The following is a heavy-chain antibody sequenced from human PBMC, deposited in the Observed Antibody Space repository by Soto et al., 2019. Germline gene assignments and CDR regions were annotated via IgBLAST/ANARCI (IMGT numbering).Heavy chain of an antibody. CDR1: GGSISSGDYY. CDR2: IYYSGST. D-gene: IGHD5-12*01. Sequence: PSETLSLTCTVSGGSISSGDYYWCWIRQPPGKGLEWIGYIYYSGSTYYNPSLKSRVTISVDTPKNQFSLKLSSVTAADTAVCYCARANAYNYVRYFFDFWGQGALVTVSS. V-gene: IGHV4-30-4*01. J-gene: IGHJ4*02. CDR3: ARANAYNYVRYFFDF.